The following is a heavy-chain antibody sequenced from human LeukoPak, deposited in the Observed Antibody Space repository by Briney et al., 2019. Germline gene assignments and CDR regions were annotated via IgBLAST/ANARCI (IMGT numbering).Heavy chain of an antibody. Sequence: PGGSLRLSCAASGFTFSSYWMSWVRQAPGKGLEWVANIKQDGSEKYYVDSVKGRFTISRDNAKNSLYLQMNSLRAEDTAVYYCARDQEGPQGGANSFAYWGQGTLVTVSS. CDR3: ARDQEGPQGGANSFAY. V-gene: IGHV3-7*01. CDR1: GFTFSSYW. J-gene: IGHJ4*02. D-gene: IGHD2-15*01. CDR2: IKQDGSEK.